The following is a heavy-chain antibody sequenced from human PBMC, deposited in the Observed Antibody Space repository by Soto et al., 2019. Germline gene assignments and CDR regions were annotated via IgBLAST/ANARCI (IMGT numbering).Heavy chain of an antibody. CDR1: GFTFSSYG. CDR2: ISYDGSNK. Sequence: GGSLRLSCAASGFTFSSYGMHWVRQPPGKGLEWVAVISYDGSNKYYADSVKGRFTISRDNSKNTLYLQMNSLRAEDTALYFFAKDFYYYDSSGPLDYWGQGTLVTVSS. V-gene: IGHV3-30*18. D-gene: IGHD3-22*01. CDR3: AKDFYYYDSSGPLDY. J-gene: IGHJ4*02.